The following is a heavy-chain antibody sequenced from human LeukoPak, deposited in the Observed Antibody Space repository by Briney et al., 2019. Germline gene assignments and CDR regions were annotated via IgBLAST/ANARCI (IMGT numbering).Heavy chain of an antibody. Sequence: RRSLRLSCEASGFTFGSHAMYWVRQAPGKGLEWVAGIFGSGGSPHYADPVKGRFTISRDSSRNTVYLQINSLRAEDTAVYYCGKTTVGYSSGQKPAWPVDYWGQGTLVTVSS. CDR3: GKTTVGYSSGQKPAWPVDY. J-gene: IGHJ4*02. V-gene: IGHV3-23*01. D-gene: IGHD5-18*01. CDR1: GFTFGSHA. CDR2: IFGSGGSP.